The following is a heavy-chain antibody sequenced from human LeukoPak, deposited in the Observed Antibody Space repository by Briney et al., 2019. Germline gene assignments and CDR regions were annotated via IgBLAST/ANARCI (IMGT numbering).Heavy chain of an antibody. D-gene: IGHD3-10*01. Sequence: GGSLRLSCAASGFTFSHAWMSWVRQAPGKGLEWVGRIKSKTDGGTADYAAPVKGRFTISRDDSKNTLYLQMNSLKTEDTAVYYCARTIREANWFDPWGQGTLVTVSS. CDR3: ARTIREANWFDP. J-gene: IGHJ5*02. CDR2: IKSKTDGGTA. CDR1: GFTFSHAW. V-gene: IGHV3-15*01.